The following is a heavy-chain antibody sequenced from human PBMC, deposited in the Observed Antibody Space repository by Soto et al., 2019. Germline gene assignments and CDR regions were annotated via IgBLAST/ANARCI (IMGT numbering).Heavy chain of an antibody. V-gene: IGHV1-69*13. J-gene: IGHJ4*02. CDR1: GGTFSSYA. Sequence: SVKVSCKASGGTFSSYAISWVRQAPGQGLERMGGIIPIFGTANYAQKFHGRVTITADESTSTAYMELSSLRSEDTAVYYFARGPRFGQQYFDWLPTDYWGQGTLVTVSS. CDR2: IIPIFGTA. D-gene: IGHD3-9*01. CDR3: ARGPRFGQQYFDWLPTDY.